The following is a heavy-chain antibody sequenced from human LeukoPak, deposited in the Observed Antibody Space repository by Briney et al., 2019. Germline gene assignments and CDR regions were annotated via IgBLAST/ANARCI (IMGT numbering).Heavy chain of an antibody. CDR1: GFTFSSYA. J-gene: IGHJ4*02. V-gene: IGHV3-23*01. D-gene: IGHD6-25*01. Sequence: GGSLRLSCAASGFTFSSYAMSWVRQAPGKGLEWVSAISGSGGSTYYADSVKGRFTISRDNSKNTLYLQMNSLRAEDTAVYYCAKIGYRGGSSAYFDYWGQGTLVTVSS. CDR3: AKIGYRGGSSAYFDY. CDR2: ISGSGGST.